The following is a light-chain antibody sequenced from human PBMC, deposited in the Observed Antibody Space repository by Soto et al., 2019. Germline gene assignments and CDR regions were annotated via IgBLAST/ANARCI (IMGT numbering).Light chain of an antibody. Sequence: EIVLTQSPGTLSLSPGERATLSCRASQSVSSSYLAWYQQKPGQAPRLLIYGASSRATGIPDRFSGSGSGTDFTLTISRLEPEDFAVYSCQQYGSSLGVTFGGGTQVEIK. CDR1: QSVSSSY. CDR3: QQYGSSLGVT. J-gene: IGKJ4*01. CDR2: GAS. V-gene: IGKV3-20*01.